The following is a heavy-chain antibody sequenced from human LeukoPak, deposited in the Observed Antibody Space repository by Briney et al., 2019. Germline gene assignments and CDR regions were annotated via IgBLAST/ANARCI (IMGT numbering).Heavy chain of an antibody. CDR2: INYSGST. CDR1: GGSVSSGSYY. Sequence: SETLSLTCTVSGGSVSSGSYYWNWIRQPPGKGLEWIGYINYSGSTNYNPPLKSRVTISVDTSKNQFSLKLSSVTAADTAVYYCARDLDLGAATSGMDVWGQGTTVTVSS. CDR3: ARDLDLGAATSGMDV. D-gene: IGHD2-15*01. J-gene: IGHJ6*02. V-gene: IGHV4-61*01.